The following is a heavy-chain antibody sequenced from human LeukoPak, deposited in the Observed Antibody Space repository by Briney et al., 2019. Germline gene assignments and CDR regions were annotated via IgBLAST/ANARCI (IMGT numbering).Heavy chain of an antibody. CDR1: GYTFTSYG. CDR2: ISGYKGNT. V-gene: IGHV1-18*01. CDR3: ARGYYDSGGYYYYYGMDV. J-gene: IGHJ6*02. D-gene: IGHD3-22*01. Sequence: ASVKVSCKASGYTFTSYGISWVRQAPGQGLEWMGWISGYKGNTNYAQKLQGRVTMTTDTSTSTAYMELRSLRSDDTAVYYCARGYYDSGGYYYYYGMDVWGQGTTVTLSS.